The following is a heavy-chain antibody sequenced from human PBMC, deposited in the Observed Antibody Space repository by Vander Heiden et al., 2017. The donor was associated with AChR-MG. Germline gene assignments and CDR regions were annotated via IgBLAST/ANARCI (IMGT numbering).Heavy chain of an antibody. CDR1: GFTFSNSA. CDR2: IVVSNGNT. V-gene: IGHV1-58*01. D-gene: IGHD2-15*01. Sequence: MQVVHPGPEVKQPGTSVKVSCQAFGFTFSNSAVQWVRQDRGQRLEGIGGIVVSNGNTMYAQKYQERLSITRDMSTSTAYMELSSLTSDDTAVYYCAAEDYSRGGCCAFDSWGQGTPVTVSS. J-gene: IGHJ5*01. CDR3: AAEDYSRGGCCAFDS.